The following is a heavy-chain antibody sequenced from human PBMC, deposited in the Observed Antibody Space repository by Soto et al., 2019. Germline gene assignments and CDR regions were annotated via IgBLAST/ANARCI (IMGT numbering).Heavy chain of an antibody. CDR1: GGTFSSYA. V-gene: IGHV1-69*13. D-gene: IGHD2-2*01. CDR2: IIPIFGTA. Sequence: GASVKVSCKASGGTFSSYAISWVRQAPGQGLEWMGGIIPIFGTANYAQKFQGRVTITADESTSTAYMELSSLGSEDTAVYYCARVEEYCSRTSCYRDYYYYGMDVWGQGTTGTASS. J-gene: IGHJ6*02. CDR3: ARVEEYCSRTSCYRDYYYYGMDV.